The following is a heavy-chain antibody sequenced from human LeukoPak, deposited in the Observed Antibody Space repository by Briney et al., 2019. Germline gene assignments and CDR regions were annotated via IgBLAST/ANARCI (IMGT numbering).Heavy chain of an antibody. V-gene: IGHV1-18*01. CDR2: ISVYNGNT. CDR3: ARYCSSTSCYTRGTLDY. J-gene: IGHJ4*02. Sequence: ASVKVSCKASGYTFTSYGISWVRQAPGRGLEWMGWISVYNGNTNYAQKFQGRVTMTTDTSTSTAYMDLRSLRSDDTAVYYCARYCSSTSCYTRGTLDYWGQGTLVTVSS. D-gene: IGHD2-2*02. CDR1: GYTFTSYG.